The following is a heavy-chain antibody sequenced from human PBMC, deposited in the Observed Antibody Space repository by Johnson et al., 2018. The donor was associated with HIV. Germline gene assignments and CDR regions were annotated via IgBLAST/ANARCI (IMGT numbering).Heavy chain of an antibody. CDR3: ARDLRGAYAYDYGSDGFDL. J-gene: IGHJ3*01. CDR1: GFTFSSYA. D-gene: IGHD3-16*01. V-gene: IGHV3-23*04. CDR2: ISASGASA. Sequence: VQLVESGGGLVQPGGSPRLSCVASGFTFSSYAMSWVRQAPGKGLEWISAISASGASAFYADSVKGRFTISRDNSRNTLYLKLSSLRAEDTAVFYCARDLRGAYAYDYGSDGFDLWGQGTMVTVSS.